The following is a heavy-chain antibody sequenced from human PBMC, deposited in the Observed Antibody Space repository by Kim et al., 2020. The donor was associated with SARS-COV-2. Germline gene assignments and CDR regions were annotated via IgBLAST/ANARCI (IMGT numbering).Heavy chain of an antibody. CDR3: ARVGVGGYYGSGSLNWYFDL. CDR1: GGTFSSYA. V-gene: IGHV1-69*13. J-gene: IGHJ2*01. CDR2: IIPIFGTA. D-gene: IGHD3-10*01. Sequence: SVKVSCKASGGTFSSYAISWVRQAPGQGLEWMGGIIPIFGTANYAQKFQGRVTITADESTSTAYMELSSLRSEDTAVYYCARVGVGGYYGSGSLNWYFDLWGRGTLVTVSS.